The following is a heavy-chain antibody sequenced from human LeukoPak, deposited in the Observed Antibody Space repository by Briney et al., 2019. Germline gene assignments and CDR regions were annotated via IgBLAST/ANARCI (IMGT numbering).Heavy chain of an antibody. CDR2: INPNSGGT. V-gene: IGHV1-2*02. CDR3: AREVHGGTTRWFDP. J-gene: IGHJ5*02. D-gene: IGHD4-17*01. CDR1: GYAFTGYY. Sequence: ASVKVSXKASGYAFTGYYMHWVRQAPGQGLEWMGWINPNSGGTNYAQKFQGRVTMTRDTSISTAYMELSRLRSDDTAVYYCAREVHGGTTRWFDPWGQGTLVTVSS.